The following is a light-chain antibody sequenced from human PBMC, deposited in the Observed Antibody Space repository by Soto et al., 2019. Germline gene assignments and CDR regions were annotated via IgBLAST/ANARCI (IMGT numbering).Light chain of an antibody. CDR3: QQYGDSPPT. Sequence: VLTQSPGTMSLSPGERATLSCRASQRVSSNYLAWNQQKPGQAPRLLISGASSRAAGIPDRFSGSGSETDFTFTISRLEPNDFAMYYCQQYGDSPPTFGQGTKVDIK. J-gene: IGKJ1*01. CDR2: GAS. CDR1: QRVSSNY. V-gene: IGKV3-20*01.